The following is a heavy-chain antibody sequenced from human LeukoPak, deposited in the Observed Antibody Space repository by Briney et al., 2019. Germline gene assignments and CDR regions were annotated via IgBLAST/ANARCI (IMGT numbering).Heavy chain of an antibody. CDR2: ISNDGSKK. Sequence: GGSLRLSCAASGFTFSSYGMHWVRQAPGKGLDWVAVISNDGSKKYYADSVKGRFTISRDNSKNALSLQVSSLRTEDTAVYYCAKDRYSYAFEYSDSWGQGTLVTVSS. CDR3: AKDRYSYAFEYSDS. V-gene: IGHV3-30*18. CDR1: GFTFSSYG. D-gene: IGHD5-18*01. J-gene: IGHJ4*02.